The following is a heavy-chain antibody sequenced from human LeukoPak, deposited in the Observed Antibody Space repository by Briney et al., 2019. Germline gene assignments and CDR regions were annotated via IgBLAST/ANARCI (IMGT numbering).Heavy chain of an antibody. CDR2: TRNKANSYIT. CDR1: GFTFSDHF. D-gene: IGHD1-26*01. V-gene: IGHV3-72*01. J-gene: IGHJ4*02. Sequence: GGSLRLSCAASGFTFSDHFLDWVRQAPGKGLEWVGRTRNKANSYITEYAASVKGRFTISRDDSKNSLYLQMSSLRTDDTAMYYCASIRGTFGYWGQGTLVTVSS. CDR3: ASIRGTFGY.